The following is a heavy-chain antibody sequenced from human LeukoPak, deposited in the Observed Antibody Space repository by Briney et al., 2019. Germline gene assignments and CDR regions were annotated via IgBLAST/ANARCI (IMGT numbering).Heavy chain of an antibody. Sequence: PGGSLRLSCAASGFAFSSYAMHWVRQAPGKGLEWVAVIAYDGSNKYYAGSVKGRFTISRDNSKNTLDLQMNSLRAEDTAVYYCVRIDYSNAFDIWGQGTMVTVSS. D-gene: IGHD4-11*01. J-gene: IGHJ3*02. V-gene: IGHV3-30-3*01. CDR2: IAYDGSNK. CDR3: VRIDYSNAFDI. CDR1: GFAFSSYA.